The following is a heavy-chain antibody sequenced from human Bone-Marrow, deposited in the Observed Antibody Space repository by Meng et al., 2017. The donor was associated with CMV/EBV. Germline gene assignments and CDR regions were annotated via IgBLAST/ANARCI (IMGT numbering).Heavy chain of an antibody. CDR1: GDSISSSFFY. J-gene: IGHJ4*02. CDR2: IFYNGNT. V-gene: IGHV4-39*07. CDR3: ARDLIAASGKKGFDY. Sequence: SETLSLTCTVSGDSISSSFFYWSWIRQPPGKGLEWIGSIFYNGNTFYNPSLWGRVTISVGTSKKHFSLRLSSVTAADTAVYYCARDLIAASGKKGFDYWGQGKLVTVSS. D-gene: IGHD6-13*01.